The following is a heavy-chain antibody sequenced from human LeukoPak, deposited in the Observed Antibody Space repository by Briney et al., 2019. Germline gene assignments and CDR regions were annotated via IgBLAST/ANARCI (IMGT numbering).Heavy chain of an antibody. Sequence: SETLSLTCAVYGGSFSGYYWSWIRQPPGKGLEWIGEINHSGSTNYNPSLKSRVTISVDTSKNQFSLKLSSVTAADTAVYYCARHPGLAVAGYKAFDIWGQGTMVTVSS. CDR2: INHSGST. V-gene: IGHV4-34*01. J-gene: IGHJ3*02. CDR3: ARHPGLAVAGYKAFDI. D-gene: IGHD6-19*01. CDR1: GGSFSGYY.